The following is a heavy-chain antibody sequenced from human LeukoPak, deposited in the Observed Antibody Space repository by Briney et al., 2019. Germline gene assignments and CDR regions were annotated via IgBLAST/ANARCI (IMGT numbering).Heavy chain of an antibody. CDR1: GFTFSSYG. CDR3: VRGDYSDSSGPGY. V-gene: IGHV3-33*01. Sequence: GGSLRLSCAASGFTFSSYGMHWVRQAPGKGLEWVAVIWYDGSNKYYADSVKGRFTISRDNSKNTLYLQMNSLRAEDTAVYYCVRGDYSDSSGPGYWGQGTLVTVSS. CDR2: IWYDGSNK. J-gene: IGHJ4*02. D-gene: IGHD3-22*01.